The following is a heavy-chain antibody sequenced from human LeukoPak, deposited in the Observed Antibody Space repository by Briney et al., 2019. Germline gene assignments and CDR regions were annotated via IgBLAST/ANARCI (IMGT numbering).Heavy chain of an antibody. CDR1: DYSISSSYGYY. D-gene: IGHD5/OR15-5a*01. CDR3: ATLVSTRYYFDY. V-gene: IGHV4-38-2*02. J-gene: IGHJ4*02. CDR2: IYHSGIT. Sequence: SETLSLTCTVSDYSISSSYGYYWGWIRQPPGKGLEWIGNIYHSGITYYNHFNSSLKSRVTISIDTSKNQFSLRLTSVTAADTAVYFCATLVSTRYYFDYWGQGTLVTVSS.